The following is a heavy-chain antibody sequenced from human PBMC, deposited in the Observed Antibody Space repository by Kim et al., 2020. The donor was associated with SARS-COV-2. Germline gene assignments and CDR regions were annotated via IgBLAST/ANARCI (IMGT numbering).Heavy chain of an antibody. Sequence: GGSLRLSCSASGFTFSSYAMHWVRQAPGKGLEYVSAISSNGGSTYYADSVKGRFTISRDNSKNTLYLQMSSLRAEDTAVYYCVKTVAWGGSYYYYGMDVWGQGTTVTVSS. CDR3: VKTVAWGGSYYYYGMDV. CDR1: GFTFSSYA. CDR2: ISSNGGST. D-gene: IGHD1-26*01. J-gene: IGHJ6*02. V-gene: IGHV3-64D*09.